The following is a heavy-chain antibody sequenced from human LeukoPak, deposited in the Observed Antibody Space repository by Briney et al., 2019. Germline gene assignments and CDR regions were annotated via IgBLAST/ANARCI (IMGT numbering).Heavy chain of an antibody. CDR2: IYYSGST. Sequence: PSETLSLTCTVSGGSISSSSYYWGWIRQPPGKGLEWIGSIYYSGSTYYNPSLKSRVTISVDTSKNQFSLKLSSVTAADTAVYYCARQRENYYDGSGYYGYYDYWGQGTLVTVSS. CDR3: ARQRENYYDGSGYYGYYDY. V-gene: IGHV4-39*01. D-gene: IGHD3-22*01. J-gene: IGHJ4*02. CDR1: GGSISSSSYY.